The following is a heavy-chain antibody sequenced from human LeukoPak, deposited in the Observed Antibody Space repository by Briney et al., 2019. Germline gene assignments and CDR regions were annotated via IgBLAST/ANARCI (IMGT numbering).Heavy chain of an antibody. D-gene: IGHD6-19*01. Sequence: GGSLRLSCAASGFTFSNSAMSWVRQAPGKGLEWVSTIGGSGVTTYYADSVKGRFTISRDNSKNTLYLQMNSLRAEDTAVYYCAKGIYSSGWSYFDYWGHGTLVTVSS. CDR1: GFTFSNSA. CDR3: AKGIYSSGWSYFDY. J-gene: IGHJ4*01. CDR2: IGGSGVTT. V-gene: IGHV3-23*01.